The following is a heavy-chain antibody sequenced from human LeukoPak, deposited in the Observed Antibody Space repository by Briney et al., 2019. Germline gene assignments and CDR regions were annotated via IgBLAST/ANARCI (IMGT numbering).Heavy chain of an antibody. Sequence: SETLSLTCTVSGGSISSHYWSWIRQPPGKGLEWIGYIYYSGSTNYNPSLKSRVTISVDTSKNQFSLKLSSVTAADTAVYYCARDATGDDYFDYWGQGTLVTVSS. CDR3: ARDATGDDYFDY. CDR2: IYYSGST. V-gene: IGHV4-59*11. D-gene: IGHD7-27*01. J-gene: IGHJ4*02. CDR1: GGSISSHY.